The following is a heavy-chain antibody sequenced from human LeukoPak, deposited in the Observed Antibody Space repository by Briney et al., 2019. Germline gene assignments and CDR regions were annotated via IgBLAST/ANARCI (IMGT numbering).Heavy chain of an antibody. CDR3: VRGLYSSFDY. J-gene: IGHJ4*02. D-gene: IGHD6-13*01. Sequence: SQTLSLTCALSGDSVSSNSAAWNWIRQSPSRGLEWLGRTYYRSKWYNDYALSVQSRISINPDTSKNQFSLQLNSVTPEDTAVYYCVRGLYSSFDYWGQGTLVTVSS. CDR1: GDSVSSNSAA. V-gene: IGHV6-1*01. CDR2: TYYRSKWYN.